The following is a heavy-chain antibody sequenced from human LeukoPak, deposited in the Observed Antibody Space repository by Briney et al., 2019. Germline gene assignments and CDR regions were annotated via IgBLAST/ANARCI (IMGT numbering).Heavy chain of an antibody. Sequence: PGGSLRLSCAASGFTFSSYGMHWVRQAPGKGLEWVAFIRYDGSNKYYADSVKGRFTISRDNSKNTLYLQMNSLRAEDTAVYYCAKDIDVAARAPYFDYWGQGTLVTVSS. CDR2: IRYDGSNK. V-gene: IGHV3-30*02. J-gene: IGHJ4*02. CDR3: AKDIDVAARAPYFDY. CDR1: GFTFSSYG. D-gene: IGHD6-6*01.